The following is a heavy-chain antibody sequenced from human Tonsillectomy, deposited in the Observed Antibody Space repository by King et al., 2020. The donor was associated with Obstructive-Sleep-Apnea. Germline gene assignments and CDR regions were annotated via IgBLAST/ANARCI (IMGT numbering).Heavy chain of an antibody. CDR2: IYSGDSYT. CDR3: AKADYSSGWSTFDF. CDR1: GYSFNSYW. V-gene: IGHV5-51*01. D-gene: IGHD6-19*01. J-gene: IGHJ4*02. Sequence: VQLVESGAEVKKPGESLKISCKGSGYSFNSYWFGWVRQMPGKGLEWMGIIYSGDSYTRYSPSFPGQVTFSADKSISTAYLQWSSLKASDTAMYYCAKADYSSGWSTFDFWGQGTLVTVSS.